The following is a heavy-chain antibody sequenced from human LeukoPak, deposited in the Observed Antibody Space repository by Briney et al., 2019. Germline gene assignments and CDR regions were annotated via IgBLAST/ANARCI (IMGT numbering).Heavy chain of an antibody. J-gene: IGHJ4*02. CDR2: INHSGST. V-gene: IGHV4-34*01. D-gene: IGHD2-15*01. CDR3: ARYGVVVAATTRTYYFDY. CDR1: GGSISGYY. Sequence: PSETLSLTCTVSGGSISGYYWSWIRQPPGKGLEWIGEINHSGSTNYNPSLKSRVTISVDTSKNQFSLKLSSVTAADTAVYYCARYGVVVAATTRTYYFDYWGQGTLVTVSS.